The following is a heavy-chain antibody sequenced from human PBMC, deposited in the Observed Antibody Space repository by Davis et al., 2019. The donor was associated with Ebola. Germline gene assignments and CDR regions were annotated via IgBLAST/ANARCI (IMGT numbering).Heavy chain of an antibody. J-gene: IGHJ4*02. CDR2: ISYDGSNK. D-gene: IGHD7-27*01. CDR3: ATSPTIGWGSPLDY. CDR1: GSTFSSYA. Sequence: SLQISCAASGSTFSSYAMHWVRQAPGKGLEWVAVISYDGSNKYYADSVKGRFTISRDNSKNTLYLQMNSLRAEDTAVYYCATSPTIGWGSPLDYWGQGTLVTVSS. V-gene: IGHV3-30-3*01.